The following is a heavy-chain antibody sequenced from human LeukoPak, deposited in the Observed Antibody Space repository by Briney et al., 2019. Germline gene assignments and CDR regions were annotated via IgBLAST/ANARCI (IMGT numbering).Heavy chain of an antibody. Sequence: GGSLSLSCAAYEFTFSSYWMGWVRQAAGRGREWVANIKLDGSEEYYVDSVRGRFTITRDNANHSLYLQMNSLRAEDTAVYYCAKWKYSSSGIDDYWGQGTLVTVSS. CDR2: IKLDGSEE. J-gene: IGHJ4*02. CDR3: AKWKYSSSGIDDY. CDR1: EFTFSSYW. D-gene: IGHD6-6*01. V-gene: IGHV3-7*03.